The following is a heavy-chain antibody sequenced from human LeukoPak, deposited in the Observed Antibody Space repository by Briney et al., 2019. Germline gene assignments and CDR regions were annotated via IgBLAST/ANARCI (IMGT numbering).Heavy chain of an antibody. D-gene: IGHD3-10*01. Sequence: ASVKVSCKASGYTFTSYGFSWVRQAPGQGLEWMGWISPYNGNVKYAQRLQGRVSMTTDTSTSTVYMELSSLRSEDTAVYYCARGNYYGSGSYPPNWFDPWGQGTLVTVSS. CDR2: ISPYNGNV. V-gene: IGHV1-18*01. CDR3: ARGNYYGSGSYPPNWFDP. CDR1: GYTFTSYG. J-gene: IGHJ5*02.